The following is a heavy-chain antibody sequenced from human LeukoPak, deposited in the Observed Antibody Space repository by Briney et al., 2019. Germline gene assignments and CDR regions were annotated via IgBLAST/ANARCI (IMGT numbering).Heavy chain of an antibody. Sequence: SETLSLTCSVSGDSISTHNWNWIRQSPGKGLEWIGYIYSSGNTNYSPSLKSRVTISVDTSKNRFSLKLSAVTAADTAVYYCARSGAKAVVLGWFDPWGQGTLVTVSS. CDR2: IYSSGNT. CDR3: ARSGAKAVVLGWFDP. CDR1: GDSISTHN. D-gene: IGHD7-27*01. J-gene: IGHJ5*02. V-gene: IGHV4-59*11.